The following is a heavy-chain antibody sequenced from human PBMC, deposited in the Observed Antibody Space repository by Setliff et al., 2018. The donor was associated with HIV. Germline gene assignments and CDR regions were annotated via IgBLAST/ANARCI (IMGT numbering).Heavy chain of an antibody. V-gene: IGHV4-34*01. CDR1: GGSFSGYY. J-gene: IGHJ3*02. CDR3: ASDYSSRHDAFDI. D-gene: IGHD6-13*01. Sequence: SETLSLTCAVYGGSFSGYYWSWIRQSPGKGLEWIGQINHGGSTNYSPSLKSRVTMSIDTSKNQFSLRLSSVTAADRAVYYCASDYSSRHDAFDIWGQGTVVTVSS. CDR2: INHGGST.